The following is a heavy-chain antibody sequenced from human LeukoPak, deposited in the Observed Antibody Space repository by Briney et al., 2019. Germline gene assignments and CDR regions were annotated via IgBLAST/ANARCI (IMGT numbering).Heavy chain of an antibody. CDR2: IYPDDSET. J-gene: IGHJ3*02. CDR3: ARQAYGSHFDAFDI. Sequence: GESLKISCKASGYRFTTDYIGWVRQMPGKGLEWMGIIYPDDSETNYSPSFQGQVSMSVDKSITTAYLQWSSLKASDTAVYYCARQAYGSHFDAFDIWGQGTMVTVSS. CDR1: GYRFTTDY. D-gene: IGHD3-22*01. V-gene: IGHV5-51*01.